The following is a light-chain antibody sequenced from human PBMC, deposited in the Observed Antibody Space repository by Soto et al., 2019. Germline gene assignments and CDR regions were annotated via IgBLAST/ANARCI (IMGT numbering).Light chain of an antibody. V-gene: IGKV2-30*01. Sequence: DVVMTQSPLSLPVTLGQPASISCRSSQSLVYSDGNTYLNWFQQRPGQSPRSLIYKVSNRDSGVPDRFSGSGSGTDFTLKISRVEAVDVGVYYCMQGTHWHLTFGGGTKVEIK. CDR3: MQGTHWHLT. CDR1: QSLVYSDGNTY. CDR2: KVS. J-gene: IGKJ4*01.